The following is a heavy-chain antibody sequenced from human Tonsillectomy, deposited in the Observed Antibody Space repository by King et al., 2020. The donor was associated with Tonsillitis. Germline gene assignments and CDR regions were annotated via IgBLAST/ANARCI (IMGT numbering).Heavy chain of an antibody. D-gene: IGHD4-23*01. Sequence: VQLVESGGGLVQPGGSLRLSCAASGFTLSRYSMNWVRQSPGKGLEWVSYMNDISSAIYYADSVKGRFTISRDNGKNSLHLQMNSLRVEDTAIYYCGRDLPGGYSVDYWGQGTLVTVSS. J-gene: IGHJ4*02. V-gene: IGHV3-48*01. CDR2: MNDISSAI. CDR1: GFTLSRYS. CDR3: GRDLPGGYSVDY.